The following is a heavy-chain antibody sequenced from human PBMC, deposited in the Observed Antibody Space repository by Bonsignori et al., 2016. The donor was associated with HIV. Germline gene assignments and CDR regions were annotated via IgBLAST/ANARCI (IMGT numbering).Heavy chain of an antibody. CDR2: IKSETDGGTT. J-gene: IGHJ6*02. D-gene: IGHD1-26*01. V-gene: IGHV3-15*01. CDR1: GFSFSITW. CDR3: TTDQVGFGMDV. Sequence: EVRLVESGGGLIKPGGSLRLSCAASGFSFSITWMSWVRQAPGKGLEWVGRIKSETDGGTTDYAAPLKGRFTISRDNSKDMLFLQMNSPKTEDSAVYYCTTDQVGFGMDVWGRGTTVIVSS.